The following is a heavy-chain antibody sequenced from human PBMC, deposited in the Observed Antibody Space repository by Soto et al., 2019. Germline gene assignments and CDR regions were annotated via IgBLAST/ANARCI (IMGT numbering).Heavy chain of an antibody. CDR2: LSGSGDNT. Sequence: EVQLLESGGGLVQPGGSLRLSCVASGFTFSSYAMNWVRQAPGQGLEWVSTLSGSGDNTYYADSVKGRFTISRDNSKNTLYLQMNSLRAEDTAVYYCAKDRWRSGGSGGSDYWGQGALVTVSS. V-gene: IGHV3-23*01. D-gene: IGHD2-15*01. CDR3: AKDRWRSGGSGGSDY. J-gene: IGHJ4*02. CDR1: GFTFSSYA.